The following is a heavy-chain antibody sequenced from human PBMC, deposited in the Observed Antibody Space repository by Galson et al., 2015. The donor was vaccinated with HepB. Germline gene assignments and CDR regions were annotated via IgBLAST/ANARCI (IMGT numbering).Heavy chain of an antibody. CDR1: GFIFSTYA. V-gene: IGHV3-23*01. Sequence: SLRLSCAASGFIFSTYAMSWVRQAPGKGLEWVSTTSATGGRSYYADSVKGRFAISRDNSKNTLYLQINSLRAEDTAVYYCARLTCNDFWSAQGAHWYFDLWGRGTLVTVSS. J-gene: IGHJ2*01. D-gene: IGHD3-3*01. CDR3: ARLTCNDFWSAQGAHWYFDL. CDR2: TSATGGRS.